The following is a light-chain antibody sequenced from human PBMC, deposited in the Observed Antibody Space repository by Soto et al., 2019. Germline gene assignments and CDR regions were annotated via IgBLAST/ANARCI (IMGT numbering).Light chain of an antibody. J-gene: IGLJ2*01. CDR2: SNN. V-gene: IGLV1-44*01. CDR1: SSNIGSNT. Sequence: QSVLTQPPSASGTPGQRVTISCSGSSSNIGSNTVNWYQQLPGTAPKLLIYSNNQRPSGVPGRFSGSKSGTSASLAISGLQSEDEADYYCSSFAGSHSVFGGGTKVTVL. CDR3: SSFAGSHSV.